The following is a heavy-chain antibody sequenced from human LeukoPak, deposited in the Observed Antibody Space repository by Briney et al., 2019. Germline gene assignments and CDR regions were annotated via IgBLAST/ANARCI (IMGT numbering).Heavy chain of an antibody. CDR1: GGSISSSNW. CDR2: IYHSGST. Sequence: PSETLSLTCAVSGGSISSSNWWSWVRQPPGKGLEWIGSIYHSGSTHYNPSLKSRVTISVDTPKNQFSLKLSSVTAADTAVYYCARAPPTYWGQGTLVTVSS. J-gene: IGHJ4*02. V-gene: IGHV4-4*02. CDR3: ARAPPTY.